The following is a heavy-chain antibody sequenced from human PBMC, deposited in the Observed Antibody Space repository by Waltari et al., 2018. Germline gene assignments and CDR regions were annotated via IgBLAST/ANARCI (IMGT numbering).Heavy chain of an antibody. D-gene: IGHD2-15*01. CDR2: IKTDGSGA. CDR1: GFTFSNFF. CDR3: ANHRPGGFGMEV. J-gene: IGHJ6*02. V-gene: IGHV3-74*03. Sequence: EGQLVESGGDLVQPGGSLRLSCAASGFTFSNFFMHWVRQPPGRGLEWVSRIKTDGSGATYADSVQGRFTIARDNVKNTLYLQMNSLRAEDTAIYYCANHRPGGFGMEVWGPGTTVTVSS.